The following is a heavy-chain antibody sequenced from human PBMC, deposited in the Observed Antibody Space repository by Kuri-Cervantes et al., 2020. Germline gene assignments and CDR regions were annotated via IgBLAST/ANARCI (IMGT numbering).Heavy chain of an antibody. CDR3: ARDRYSGYDYRNYYYYGMDV. Sequence: GESLKISCAASGFTFSSYWMSWVRQAPGKGLEWVANIKQDGSEKYYVDSVKGRFTITRDNAKNSLYLQMNSLRAEDTAVYYCARDRYSGYDYRNYYYYGMDVWGQGTTVTVSS. D-gene: IGHD5-12*01. J-gene: IGHJ6*02. V-gene: IGHV3-7*01. CDR2: IKQDGSEK. CDR1: GFTFSSYW.